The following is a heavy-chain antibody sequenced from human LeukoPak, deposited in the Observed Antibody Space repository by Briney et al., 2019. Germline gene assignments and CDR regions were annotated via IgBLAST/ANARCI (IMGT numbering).Heavy chain of an antibody. V-gene: IGHV4-4*07. D-gene: IGHD5-24*01. Sequence: PSESLSLTCTASGASISNYYWSWIRQPAGKGLEWLARISTSGSTNYNPSLKSRVIMSVDTSKNQFSLKLSSVTAADTALYYCARGIWEMATIPYWYFDIWGRGTLVTVSS. CDR1: GASISNYY. J-gene: IGHJ2*01. CDR3: ARGIWEMATIPYWYFDI. CDR2: ISTSGST.